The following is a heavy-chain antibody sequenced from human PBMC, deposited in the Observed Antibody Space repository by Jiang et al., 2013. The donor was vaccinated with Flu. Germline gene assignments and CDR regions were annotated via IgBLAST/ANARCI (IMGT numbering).Heavy chain of an antibody. CDR3: AHSDRYYYYGMDV. Sequence: QPPRKGPVGVACTHYWNDDKRYSPSLKSRLTITKDTSKNQVVLTMTNMDPVDTATYYCAHSDRYYYYGMDVWGQGTSVTVSS. V-gene: IGHV2-5*01. J-gene: IGHJ6*02. CDR2: YWNDDK.